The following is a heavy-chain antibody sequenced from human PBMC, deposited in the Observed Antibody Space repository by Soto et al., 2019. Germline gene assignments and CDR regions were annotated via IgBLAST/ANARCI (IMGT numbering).Heavy chain of an antibody. CDR3: ARGTIAVAGTGDY. D-gene: IGHD6-19*01. CDR2: INAGNGNT. J-gene: IGHJ4*02. CDR1: GYTFTSYA. Sequence: ASVKVSCKASGYTFTSYAMHWVRQAPGQRLEWMGWINAGNGNTKYSRKFQGRVTSTRDTSASTAYMELSSLRSEDTAVYYCARGTIAVAGTGDYWGQGTLVTVSS. V-gene: IGHV1-3*01.